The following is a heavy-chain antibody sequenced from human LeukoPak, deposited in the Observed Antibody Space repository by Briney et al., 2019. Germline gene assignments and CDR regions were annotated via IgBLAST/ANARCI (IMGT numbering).Heavy chain of an antibody. V-gene: IGHV3-21*01. Sequence: GGSLRLSCSASGFTFSDYDMNWVRQAPGKGLECVSSISYLSSHVYYGDSVKGRFSISRDNAKNSLYLQMNSLGAEDTAIYYCGRAFPPLRTSSAGDLWGQGILVTVSS. CDR2: ISYLSSHV. D-gene: IGHD3-16*01. CDR3: GRAFPPLRTSSAGDL. CDR1: GFTFSDYD. J-gene: IGHJ4*02.